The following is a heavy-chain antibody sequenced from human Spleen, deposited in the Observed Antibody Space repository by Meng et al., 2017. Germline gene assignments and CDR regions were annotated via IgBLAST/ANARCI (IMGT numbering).Heavy chain of an antibody. D-gene: IGHD6-13*01. CDR3: ARGASSTWKYYYFYYGMDV. CDR2: IYSDGSIT. CDR1: GFTFNMYW. Sequence: GESLKISCAASGFTFNMYWMHWVRQVPGKGLVWLSRIYSDGSITSYADSVKGRFTISRDNAKNTLYLQMNSLRGEDSAVCYCARGASSTWKYYYFYYGMDVWGQGTTVTVSS. V-gene: IGHV3-74*01. J-gene: IGHJ6*02.